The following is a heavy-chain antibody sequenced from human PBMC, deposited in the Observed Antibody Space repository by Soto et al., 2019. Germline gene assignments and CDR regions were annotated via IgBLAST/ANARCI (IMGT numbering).Heavy chain of an antibody. CDR3: ASDDCSSTSCYYYYYMDV. J-gene: IGHJ6*03. D-gene: IGHD2-2*01. Sequence: EVQLVESGGGLVQPGGSLRLSCAASGFTVSSNYMSWVLQAPGKGLEWVSVIYSGGSTYYADSVKGRFTISRDNSKNTLYLQMNSLRAEDTAVYYCASDDCSSTSCYYYYYMDVWGKGTTVTVSS. CDR2: IYSGGST. V-gene: IGHV3-66*01. CDR1: GFTVSSNY.